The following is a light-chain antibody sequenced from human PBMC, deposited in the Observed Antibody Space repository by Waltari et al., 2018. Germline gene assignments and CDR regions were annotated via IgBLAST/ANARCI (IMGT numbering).Light chain of an antibody. Sequence: QSALTQPASVSGSPGQAIIISCTGTGSYVGGYAYVSWYQQYPGKAPRLIIYEVYNRPSGVSNRFSGSKSDNTASLTISGLQAEDESVYYCSSYTSSGVVFGGGTKLTVL. CDR3: SSYTSSGVV. CDR2: EVY. V-gene: IGLV2-14*01. CDR1: GSYVGGYAY. J-gene: IGLJ2*01.